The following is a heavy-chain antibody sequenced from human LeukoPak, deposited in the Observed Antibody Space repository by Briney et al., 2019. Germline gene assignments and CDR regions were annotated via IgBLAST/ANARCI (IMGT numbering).Heavy chain of an antibody. CDR2: ISAYNGNT. V-gene: IGHV1-18*01. J-gene: IGHJ4*02. CDR1: GYTFTSYG. CDR3: ARHTVVRGVIIIPFDY. Sequence: GASVKVSCKASGYTFTSYGISWVRQAPGQGLEWMGWISAYNGNTNYAQKLQGRVTMTTDTSTSTAYMELRSLRSDDTAVYYCARHTVVRGVIIIPFDYWGQGTLVTVSS. D-gene: IGHD3-10*01.